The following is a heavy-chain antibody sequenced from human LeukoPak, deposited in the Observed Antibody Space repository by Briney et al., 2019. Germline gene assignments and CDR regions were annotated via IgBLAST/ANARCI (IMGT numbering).Heavy chain of an antibody. CDR2: ISGYNGDT. CDR1: GYTFTAYG. V-gene: IGHV1-18*01. J-gene: IGHJ4*02. D-gene: IGHD3-22*01. CDR3: ATSTGGYSDLYFHY. Sequence: ASVKVSCKASGYTFTAYGISWVRQAPGQVLEWMGWISGYNGDTKYAQRFEGRVTMTTDTSTTTAFMDLRSLRSDDTAVYFCATSTGGYSDLYFHYWGQGTLVSVSS.